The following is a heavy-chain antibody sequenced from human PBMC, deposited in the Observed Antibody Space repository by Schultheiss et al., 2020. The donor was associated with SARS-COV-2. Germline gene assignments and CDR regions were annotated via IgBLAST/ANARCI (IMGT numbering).Heavy chain of an antibody. D-gene: IGHD3-3*01. J-gene: IGHJ4*02. CDR1: GFTFSNAW. CDR3: ARDRKYDFWSGYYMGAFDY. Sequence: GGSLRLSCAASGFTFSNAWMSWVRQAPGKGLEWVSVIYSGGSTYYADSVKGRFTISRDNSKNTLYLQMSSLRAEDTAVYYCARDRKYDFWSGYYMGAFDYWGQGTLVTVSS. CDR2: IYSGGST. V-gene: IGHV3-66*02.